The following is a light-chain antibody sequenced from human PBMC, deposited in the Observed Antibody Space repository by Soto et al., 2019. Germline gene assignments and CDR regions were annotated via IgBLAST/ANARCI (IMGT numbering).Light chain of an antibody. V-gene: IGKV1-5*01. CDR3: QQYNSYWT. CDR2: HAS. CDR1: QSIGMS. Sequence: DIQMTQSPSTLSASVGDRVSITCRASQSIGMSLAWYQQKPGKAPKVLIYHASSLESGVPSRVSGSGSGTEFTLTISSLQPDDFGTYYCQQYNSYWTFGQGTKVDIK. J-gene: IGKJ1*01.